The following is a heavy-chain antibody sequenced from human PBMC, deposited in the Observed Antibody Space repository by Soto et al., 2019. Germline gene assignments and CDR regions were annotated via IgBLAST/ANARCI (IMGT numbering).Heavy chain of an antibody. J-gene: IGHJ4*02. Sequence: GGSLRLSCAASGFTFSKYAMHWVRQARGTGLEWVAVISNDGSNPYYADSVKGRFTISRDNSKNTLYLQVNSLREEDTAVYYCARTGYDRSGYFVEYYFDYWGQGTLVTVS. CDR3: ARTGYDRSGYFVEYYFDY. V-gene: IGHV3-30-3*01. CDR1: GFTFSKYA. D-gene: IGHD3-22*01. CDR2: ISNDGSNP.